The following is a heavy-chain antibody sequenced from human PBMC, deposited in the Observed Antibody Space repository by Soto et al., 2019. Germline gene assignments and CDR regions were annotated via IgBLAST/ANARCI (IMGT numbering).Heavy chain of an antibody. Sequence: ASVKVSCKASGYTFTSYGISWVRQAPGQGLEWMGWISAYNGNANYAQKLQGRVTMTTDTSTSTAYMELRSLRSDDTAVYYCARGIPYSSSYPVAYWGQGTLVTVSS. CDR1: GYTFTSYG. V-gene: IGHV1-18*01. D-gene: IGHD6-13*01. CDR3: ARGIPYSSSYPVAY. J-gene: IGHJ4*02. CDR2: ISAYNGNA.